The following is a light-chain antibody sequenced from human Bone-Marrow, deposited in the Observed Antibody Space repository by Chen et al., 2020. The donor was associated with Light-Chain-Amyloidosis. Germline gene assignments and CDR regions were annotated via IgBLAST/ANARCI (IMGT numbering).Light chain of an antibody. CDR1: DLPTKY. J-gene: IGLJ2*01. Sequence: SYELTQPPSVSVSPGQTARITCSGDDLPTKYAYWYQQKPGQVPVLVLHRDTERPSGISERFADSSSGTTATLTISGVQAEDEADYHCQSADSSGTYEVIFGGGTKLTVL. CDR3: QSADSSGTYEVI. CDR2: RDT. V-gene: IGLV3-25*03.